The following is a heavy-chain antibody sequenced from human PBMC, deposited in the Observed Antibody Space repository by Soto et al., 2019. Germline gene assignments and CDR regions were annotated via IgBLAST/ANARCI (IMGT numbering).Heavy chain of an antibody. V-gene: IGHV1-69*13. D-gene: IGHD3-10*01. CDR3: ARGYMVRGVIGYYYGMDV. CDR1: GGTFSSYA. CDR2: IIPIFGTA. J-gene: IGHJ6*02. Sequence: SVKVSCKASGGTFSSYAISWVRQAPGQGLEWMGGIIPIFGTANYAQKFQGRVTITADESTSTAYMELSSLRSEDTAVYYCARGYMVRGVIGYYYGMDVWGQGTTVTVSS.